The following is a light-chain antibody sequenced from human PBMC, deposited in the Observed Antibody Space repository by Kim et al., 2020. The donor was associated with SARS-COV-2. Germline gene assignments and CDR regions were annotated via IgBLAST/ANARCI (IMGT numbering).Light chain of an antibody. CDR1: SRDVGYYKS. CDR3: SSHTTSSTYV. CDR2: DVS. V-gene: IGLV2-14*04. Sequence: SIPISGRGTSRDVGYYKSVSWYKQHTGKAPKLIISDVSERASGVSNRFSGAQSGNTASLTISGLRAEDDADYYCSSHTTSSTYVFGSGTQLTVL. J-gene: IGLJ1*01.